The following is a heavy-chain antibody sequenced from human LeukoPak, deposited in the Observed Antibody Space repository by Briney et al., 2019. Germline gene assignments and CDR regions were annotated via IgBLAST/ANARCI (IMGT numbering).Heavy chain of an antibody. V-gene: IGHV4-30-4*01. D-gene: IGHD6-6*01. CDR1: GGSISSGDYY. CDR2: IYYSGST. CDR3: ARDRAARPGRYYYYYMDV. Sequence: PSQTLSLTCTVSGGSISSGDYYWSWIRQPPGKGLEWIGYIYYSGSTYYNPSLKSRVTISVDTSKNQFSLKLSSVTAADTAVYYCARDRAARPGRYYYYYMDVWGKGTTVTVSS. J-gene: IGHJ6*03.